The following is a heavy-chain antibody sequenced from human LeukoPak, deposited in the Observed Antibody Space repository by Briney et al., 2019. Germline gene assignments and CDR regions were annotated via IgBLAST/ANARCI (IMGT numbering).Heavy chain of an antibody. CDR3: AREQDWYFDL. CDR2: IKQDGIET. Sequence: PGGSLRLSCAASGFTSSNYWMSWVRQAPGKGLEWVANIKQDGIETYYVDSVEGRFTLSRDNAKNSLHLQVNSLRAEDTAVYYCAREQDWYFDLWGRGTLVTVSS. V-gene: IGHV3-7*01. CDR1: GFTSSNYW. J-gene: IGHJ2*01.